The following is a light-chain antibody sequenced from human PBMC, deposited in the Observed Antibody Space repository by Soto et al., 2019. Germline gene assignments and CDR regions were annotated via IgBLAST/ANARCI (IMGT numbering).Light chain of an antibody. CDR1: NSDVGTYEL. CDR2: EVS. J-gene: IGLJ1*01. CDR3: SSYTSSSTLV. V-gene: IGLV2-14*02. Sequence: QSALTQPASVSGSPGQSITISCTGTNSDVGTYELVSWYQQHPGRAPKLMIYEVSNRPSGVSNRFSGSKSGNTASLTISGLQAEDEADYYCSSYTSSSTLVFGTGTKLTVL.